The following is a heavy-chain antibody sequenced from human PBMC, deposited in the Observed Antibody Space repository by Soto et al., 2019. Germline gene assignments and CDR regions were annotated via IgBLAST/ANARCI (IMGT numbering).Heavy chain of an antibody. CDR3: ARQADYNILTGYFYYFDY. J-gene: IGHJ4*02. V-gene: IGHV5-51*01. Sequence: GESLKISCKSSGYSFTDYWIGWVRQMPGKGLEWMGIIYPGDSDARYSPSFQGQVTISVDTSINTAFLKWNSLTASDTAMYYCARQADYNILTGYFYYFDYWGQGSLVTVSS. CDR1: GYSFTDYW. D-gene: IGHD3-9*01. CDR2: IYPGDSDA.